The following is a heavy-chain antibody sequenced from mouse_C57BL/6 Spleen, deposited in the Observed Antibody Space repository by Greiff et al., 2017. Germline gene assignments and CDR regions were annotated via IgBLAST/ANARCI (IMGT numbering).Heavy chain of an antibody. V-gene: IGHV3-8*01. CDR3: AKYDYDEGWYFDV. CDR1: GYSITSDY. D-gene: IGHD2-4*01. CDR2: ISYSGST. J-gene: IGHJ1*03. Sequence: EVQGVESGPGLAKPSQTLSLTCSVTGYSITSDYWNWIRTFPGNKLEYMGYISYSGSTYYTPSLNSRIPITRDTSKNQYDLQLNSVTTEDTATYYCAKYDYDEGWYFDVWGTGTTVTVSS.